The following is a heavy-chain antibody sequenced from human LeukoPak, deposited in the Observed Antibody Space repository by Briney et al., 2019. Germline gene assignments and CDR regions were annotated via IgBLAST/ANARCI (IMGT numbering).Heavy chain of an antibody. Sequence: GGSLRLSCAASGFTFSSYWMSWFGQTPGKGLEWLANINQDGSEKYYVDSVKGRFTISRDNARNSLYLQMNSLRTEDTSVYYCAPHCSSASCPDYWGQGTLVTVSS. CDR3: APHCSSASCPDY. CDR2: INQDGSEK. D-gene: IGHD2-2*01. V-gene: IGHV3-7*01. J-gene: IGHJ4*02. CDR1: GFTFSSYW.